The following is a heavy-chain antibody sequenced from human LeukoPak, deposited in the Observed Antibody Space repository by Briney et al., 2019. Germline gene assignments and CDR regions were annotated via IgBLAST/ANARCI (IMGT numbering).Heavy chain of an antibody. J-gene: IGHJ3*01. Sequence: GGSLRLSCSASGFTFSDYPMHWVRQAPGPGLESVSTISSNGGNTHYADSVKGRFTISRDNSKNTLYLQMSSLRAEDTAVYYCVKDLDDYPPSDAFDLWGQGTMVTVSS. D-gene: IGHD5-24*01. CDR2: ISSNGGNT. CDR3: VKDLDDYPPSDAFDL. V-gene: IGHV3-64D*06. CDR1: GFTFSDYP.